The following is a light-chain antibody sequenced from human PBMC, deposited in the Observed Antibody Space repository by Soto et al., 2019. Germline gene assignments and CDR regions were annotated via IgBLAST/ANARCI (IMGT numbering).Light chain of an antibody. CDR3: QQYETSPWT. CDR1: QSVSND. V-gene: IGKV3-15*01. Sequence: IVMTQSPATLSVSPGERATLSCRASQSVSNDLAWYHQKPGQAPRLLIYGASTRATGIPDRFSGSGSGTDFTLTIRSLEPEDFAVYYCQQYETSPWTFGQGTKVDI. J-gene: IGKJ1*01. CDR2: GAS.